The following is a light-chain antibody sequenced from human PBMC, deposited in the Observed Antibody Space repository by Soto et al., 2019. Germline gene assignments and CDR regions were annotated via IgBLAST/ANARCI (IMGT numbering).Light chain of an antibody. J-gene: IGKJ4*01. CDR2: KAS. V-gene: IGKV1-5*03. CDR1: QSLTTW. CDR3: QHYNSYSVT. Sequence: DIQMTQSPSTLSASVGDRVTITCRASQSLTTWLAWYQQKPGKAPKLLIYKASSLESGVPSRFSGSGSGTEFTLTISSLQPDDFATYYCQHYNSYSVTFGGGTKVDNK.